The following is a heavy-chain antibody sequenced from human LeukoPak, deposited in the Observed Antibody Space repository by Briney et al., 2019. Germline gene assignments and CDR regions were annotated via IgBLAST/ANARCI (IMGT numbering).Heavy chain of an antibody. V-gene: IGHV4-34*01. CDR3: ARDRYYYGMDV. Sequence: SETLSLTCTVFYGSFSGYYWSWIRQPPGKGLEWIGEINHSGNTNYNPSLKSRITISADTSKDQFTLKLSSVTAADTALYYCARDRYYYGMDVWGQGTTVTVSS. CDR2: INHSGNT. J-gene: IGHJ6*02. CDR1: YGSFSGYY.